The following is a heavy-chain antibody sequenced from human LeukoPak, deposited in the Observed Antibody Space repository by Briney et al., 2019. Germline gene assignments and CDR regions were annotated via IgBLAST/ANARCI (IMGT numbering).Heavy chain of an antibody. Sequence: SETLSLTCAVYGGSFSGYYWSWIRQPPGKGLEWIGEINHSGSTNYKPSLKSRVTISVDTSKNQFSLKLSSVTAADTAVYYCARDHSNHFDYWGQGTLVTVSS. J-gene: IGHJ4*02. CDR1: GGSFSGYY. D-gene: IGHD4-11*01. CDR3: ARDHSNHFDY. CDR2: INHSGST. V-gene: IGHV4-34*01.